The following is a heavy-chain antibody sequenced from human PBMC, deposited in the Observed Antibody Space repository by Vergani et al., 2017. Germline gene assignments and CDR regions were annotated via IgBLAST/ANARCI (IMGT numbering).Heavy chain of an antibody. J-gene: IGHJ4*02. CDR3: VNGYYYDQSGLASFDY. CDR2: ISSDGSNK. CDR1: GLMFNNYG. V-gene: IGHV3-30*18. D-gene: IGHD3-22*01. Sequence: QVQLEESGGGVVQPGRSLRLSCETSGLMFNNYGMHWVRQAPGKGLEWVAVISSDGSNKHYADSVKGRFTISRDNSQNTLYLQMDSLTAEDTAIYFCVNGYYYDQSGLASFDYWGQGTLVTVSS.